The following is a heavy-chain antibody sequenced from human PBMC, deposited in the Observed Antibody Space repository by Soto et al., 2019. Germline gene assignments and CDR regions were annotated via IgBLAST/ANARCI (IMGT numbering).Heavy chain of an antibody. CDR2: IYWDDDK. CDR1: GFSLSTSGVG. V-gene: IGHV2-5*02. CDR3: AHSIYRTYCISTSCYSYYYGMDV. Sequence: QITLKESGPPLVKPTQTLTLTCTFSGFSLSTSGVGVGWIRQPPGKALEWLALIYWDDDKRYSPSLKSRLTITKDTYKNQVVLTMTNMDPVDTATYYCAHSIYRTYCISTSCYSYYYGMDVWGQGTTVTVSS. J-gene: IGHJ6*02. D-gene: IGHD2-2*02.